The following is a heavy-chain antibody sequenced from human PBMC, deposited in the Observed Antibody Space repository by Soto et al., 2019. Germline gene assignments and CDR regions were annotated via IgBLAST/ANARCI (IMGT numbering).Heavy chain of an antibody. CDR1: GFTFSSYS. J-gene: IGHJ4*02. D-gene: IGHD6-13*01. V-gene: IGHV3-21*01. CDR3: AGGPIPSAAHNCFDY. Sequence: GGSLRLSCAASGFTFSSYSMNWVRQAPGKGLEWVSSISSSSIYIYYADSVKGRFTISRDNAKNSLYLQMNSLRAEDTAVYYCAGGPIPSAAHNCFDYWGQGTLVTVSS. CDR2: ISSSSIYI.